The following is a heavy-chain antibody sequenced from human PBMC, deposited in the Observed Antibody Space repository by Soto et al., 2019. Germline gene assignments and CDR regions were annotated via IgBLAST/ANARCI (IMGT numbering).Heavy chain of an antibody. D-gene: IGHD2-15*01. J-gene: IGHJ6*03. CDR2: IYYRGST. CDR3: ARGDNCSGGSCYKNYYYYYMDV. Sequence: SETLSLTCAVYGGSFRGYYWSWIRQHPGKGLEWIGYIYYRGSTYYNPSLKSRVTISVDTSKNQFSLKLSSVTAADTAVYYCARGDNCSGGSCYKNYYYYYMDVWGKGTTVTVSS. CDR1: GGSFRGYY. V-gene: IGHV4-31*11.